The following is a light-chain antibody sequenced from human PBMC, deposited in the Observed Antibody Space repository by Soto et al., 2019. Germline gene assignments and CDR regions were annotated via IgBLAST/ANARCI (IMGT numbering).Light chain of an antibody. CDR1: QKISTY. V-gene: IGKV1-39*01. CDR3: QQTDSSPYT. CDR2: AAS. Sequence: DFQMTQSPSTLSASVGDSVTITCRASQKISTYLSWFKQRPGRAPDLLIFAASMLHSGVPSRFSCSGSATHFTLTITGLQPEDFATYYCQQTDSSPYTFGQGTKLEI. J-gene: IGKJ2*01.